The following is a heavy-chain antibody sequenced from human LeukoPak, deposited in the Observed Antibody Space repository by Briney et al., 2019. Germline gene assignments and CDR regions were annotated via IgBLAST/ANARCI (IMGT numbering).Heavy chain of an antibody. CDR1: GYTFTSYY. J-gene: IGHJ3*02. D-gene: IGHD2-2*02. Sequence: ASVKVSCKASGYTFTSYYMHWVRQAPGQGLEWMGIINPSGGSTSYAQKFQGRVTMTRDTSTSTVYMELSSLRSEDTAVYYCARETRGYCSSTSCYTRAFDIWGQGTMVTVSS. CDR3: ARETRGYCSSTSCYTRAFDI. CDR2: INPSGGST. V-gene: IGHV1-46*01.